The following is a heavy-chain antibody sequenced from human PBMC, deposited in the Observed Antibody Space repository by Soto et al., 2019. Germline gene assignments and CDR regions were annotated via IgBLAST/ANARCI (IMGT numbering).Heavy chain of an antibody. Sequence: ASVKVSCKASGYTFTGYYMHWVRQAPGQGLEWMGWINPNSGGTNYAQKFQGWVTMTRDTSITTAYMELSSLRSEDSAVFYCARTDCSSTSCYNYYYYGMDVWGQGTTVTVSS. CDR1: GYTFTGYY. CDR2: INPNSGGT. J-gene: IGHJ6*02. V-gene: IGHV1-2*04. CDR3: ARTDCSSTSCYNYYYYGMDV. D-gene: IGHD2-2*01.